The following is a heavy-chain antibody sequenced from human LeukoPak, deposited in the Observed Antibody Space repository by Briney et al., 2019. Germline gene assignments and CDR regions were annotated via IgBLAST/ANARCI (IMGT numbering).Heavy chain of an antibody. CDR2: IKQDGSEK. V-gene: IGHV3-7*01. CDR1: GFTFSSYW. Sequence: GGSLRLSCAASGFTFSSYWMSWVRQAPGKGLEWVANIKQDGSEKYYVDSVKGRFTISRDNAKNSLYLQMNSLRAEDTAVYYCARVVVTRTSDAFDIWGQGTMVTVSS. J-gene: IGHJ3*02. D-gene: IGHD4-23*01. CDR3: ARVVVTRTSDAFDI.